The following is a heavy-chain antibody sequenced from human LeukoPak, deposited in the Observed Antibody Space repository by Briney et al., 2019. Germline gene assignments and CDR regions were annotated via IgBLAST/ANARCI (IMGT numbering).Heavy chain of an antibody. CDR1: GGSISSSSYY. J-gene: IGHJ4*01. V-gene: IGHV4-39*07. CDR2: IYYSGST. CDR3: AMRGSGSYYTYYFDY. Sequence: SETLSLTCTVSGGSISSSSYYWGWIRQPPGKGLEWFGSIYYSGSTYYNPSLKSRVTISVDTSKNQFSLKLSSVTAADTAVYYCAMRGSGSYYTYYFDYWGQGTLVTVSS. D-gene: IGHD3-10*01.